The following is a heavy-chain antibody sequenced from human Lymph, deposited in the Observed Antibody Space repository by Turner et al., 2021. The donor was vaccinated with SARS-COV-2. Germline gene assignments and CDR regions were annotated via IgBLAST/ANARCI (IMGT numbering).Heavy chain of an antibody. Sequence: QPQLQGSGPGLGKPSETLSPPCTVPGCSIRSSFYYWGRIRQPPGKGLEWIGSIYYSGTTYYNPSLKSRVTISVDTSKNQFSMKLSSVTATDPAVFDCASGSPQGWYVPVFDYWGQGTLVTVSS. CDR1: GCSIRSSFYY. CDR2: IYYSGTT. D-gene: IGHD6-19*01. V-gene: IGHV4-39*01. CDR3: ASGSPQGWYVPVFDY. J-gene: IGHJ4*02.